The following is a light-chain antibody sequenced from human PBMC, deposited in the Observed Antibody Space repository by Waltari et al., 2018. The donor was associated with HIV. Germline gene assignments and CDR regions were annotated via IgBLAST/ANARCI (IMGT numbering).Light chain of an antibody. CDR3: QQYHSQFS. CDR2: DAS. V-gene: IGKV1-33*01. CDR1: QDISYY. Sequence: DIQMTQSPSSLSASARDRVTITYQATQDISYYLNWYQQKPGEAPRLLIYDASRLRTWVPSRFSGGEYETHFTLTISSLPPEDIATDSCQQYHSQFSFSPRTKVDIK. J-gene: IGKJ3*01.